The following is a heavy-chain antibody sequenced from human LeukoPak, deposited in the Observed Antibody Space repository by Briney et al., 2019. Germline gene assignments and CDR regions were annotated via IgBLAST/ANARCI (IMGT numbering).Heavy chain of an antibody. J-gene: IGHJ4*02. D-gene: IGHD6-19*01. Sequence: GGSLRLSCAASGFTFSSYGMHWVRQAPGKGLEWVAVISYDGSNKYYADSVKGRFTISRDNSKNTPYLQMNSLRAEDTAVYYCAKVDQQWLVQGVFDYWGQGTLVTVSS. CDR1: GFTFSSYG. CDR2: ISYDGSNK. CDR3: AKVDQQWLVQGVFDY. V-gene: IGHV3-30*18.